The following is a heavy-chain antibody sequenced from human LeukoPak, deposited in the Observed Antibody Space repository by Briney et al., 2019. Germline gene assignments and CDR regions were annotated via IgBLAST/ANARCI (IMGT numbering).Heavy chain of an antibody. V-gene: IGHV3-48*02. CDR3: ARVFGVGGYSFDY. CDR2: I. J-gene: IGHJ4*02. Sequence: GGYLRLSCAASGFTFSTYSMTWVRQAPGKGLEWVSYIKGRFTISRDNAKNSLYLQMNSLRDEDTAVYYCARVFGVGGYSFDYWGQGTLVTVSS. CDR1: GFTFSTYS. D-gene: IGHD5-18*01.